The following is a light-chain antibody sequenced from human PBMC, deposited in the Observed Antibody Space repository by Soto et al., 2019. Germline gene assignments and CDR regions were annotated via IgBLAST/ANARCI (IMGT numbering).Light chain of an antibody. CDR3: QQYYSYPHT. CDR1: QGISSY. CDR2: AAS. Sequence: AIRMTQSPSSFSASTGDRVTITCRASQGISSYLAWYQQKPGKAPKLLIYAASTLQSGVPSRFSGSGSGTDFTLTISCLQSEDFATYYRQQYYSYPHTLGQETKVEIK. V-gene: IGKV1-8*01. J-gene: IGKJ1*01.